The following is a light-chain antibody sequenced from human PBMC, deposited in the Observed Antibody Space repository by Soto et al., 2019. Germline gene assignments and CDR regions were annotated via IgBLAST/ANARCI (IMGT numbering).Light chain of an antibody. CDR1: QSISSW. Sequence: IQMSQSPSALSASIGDRVTSSCRASQSISSWLAWYQQKPGKAPKLLIYKASSLESGVPSRFSGSGSGTEFTLTISSLQPDDFATYYCQQYNSYSITFGQGTLLENK. J-gene: IGKJ5*01. CDR3: QQYNSYSIT. V-gene: IGKV1-5*03. CDR2: KAS.